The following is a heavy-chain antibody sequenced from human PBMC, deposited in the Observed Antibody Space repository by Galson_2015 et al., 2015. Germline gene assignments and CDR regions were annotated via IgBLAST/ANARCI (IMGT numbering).Heavy chain of an antibody. CDR3: ATSNADVYCSGGSCYLDS. CDR2: LLPIYGIP. V-gene: IGHV1-69*13. Sequence: SVKVSCKASGGTFSIFAISWVRQAPGQRLEWMGGLLPIYGIPNYAQKFQGRVTITADESTSTAYMALSSLTSEDTAVFYCATSNADVYCSGGSCYLDSWGQGTLVTVSS. D-gene: IGHD2-15*01. J-gene: IGHJ4*02. CDR1: GGTFSIFA.